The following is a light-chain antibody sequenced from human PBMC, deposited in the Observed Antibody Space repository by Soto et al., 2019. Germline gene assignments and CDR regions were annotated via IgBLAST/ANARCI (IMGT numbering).Light chain of an antibody. J-gene: IGKJ5*01. CDR1: QSPSRF. CDR3: MQALQTPRLT. CDR2: LGS. Sequence: MTQSPSSLSASVGDRVTITCRASQSPSRFLNWYLQKPGQSPQLLIYLGSNRASGVPDRFSGSGSGTDFTLKISRVEAEDVGVYYCMQALQTPRLTFGQGTRLEIK. V-gene: IGKV2-28*01.